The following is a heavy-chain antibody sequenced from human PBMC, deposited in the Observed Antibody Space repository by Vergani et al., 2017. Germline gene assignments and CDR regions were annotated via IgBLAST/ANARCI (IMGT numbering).Heavy chain of an antibody. Sequence: QGQLAQSGAEVKKPGSSVKVSCKASGGTFSSNSISWVRQAPEQGLEWMGRIIPIFGTTSYAPKSQGRVTILADESTSTAYMGLSSLRSEDTAVYYCARGRPLRGPPAYWGQGTLVTVSS. V-gene: IGHV1-69*13. D-gene: IGHD3-10*01. CDR1: GGTFSSNS. CDR3: ARGRPLRGPPAY. CDR2: IIPIFGTT. J-gene: IGHJ4*02.